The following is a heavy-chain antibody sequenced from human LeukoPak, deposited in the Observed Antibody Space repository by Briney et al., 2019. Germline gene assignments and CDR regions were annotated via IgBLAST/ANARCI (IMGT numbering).Heavy chain of an antibody. J-gene: IGHJ4*02. D-gene: IGHD6-19*01. CDR2: IYYSGST. CDR1: GGSISSSSFY. Sequence: SETLSLTCTVSGGSISSSSFYWGWIRQPPGKAMEWVGSIYYSGSTYYNPSLKSRVTISIDTSKNQFSLKLSSVTAADTAVYYCARTNSSGWYFDYWGQGTLVTVSS. CDR3: ARTNSSGWYFDY. V-gene: IGHV4-39*07.